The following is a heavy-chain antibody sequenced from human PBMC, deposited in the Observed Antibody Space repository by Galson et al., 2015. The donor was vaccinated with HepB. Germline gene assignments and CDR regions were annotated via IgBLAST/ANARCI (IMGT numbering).Heavy chain of an antibody. CDR3: AKAAYYYDSSGYTGFDY. J-gene: IGHJ4*02. CDR2: ISWNSGSI. V-gene: IGHV3-9*01. D-gene: IGHD3-22*01. Sequence: SLRLSCAASGFTFDDYAMHWVRQAPGKGLEWVSGISWNSGSIGYADSVKGRFTISRDNAKNSLYLQMNSLRAEDTALYYCAKAAYYYDSSGYTGFDYWGQGTLVTVSS. CDR1: GFTFDDYA.